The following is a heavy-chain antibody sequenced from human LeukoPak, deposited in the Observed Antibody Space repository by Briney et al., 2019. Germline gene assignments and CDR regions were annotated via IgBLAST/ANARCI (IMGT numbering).Heavy chain of an antibody. Sequence: PGGSLRVSCAASGFTFSNAWMSWVRQAPGKGLQWVGRIKSKTDGGTTDYAAPVKGRFTISRDDSKNTLYLQMNSLKTEDTAVYYCTTTYYYDSSGYYYFQHWGQGTLVTVSS. CDR3: TTTYYYDSSGYYYFQH. D-gene: IGHD3-22*01. J-gene: IGHJ1*01. CDR1: GFTFSNAW. V-gene: IGHV3-15*01. CDR2: IKSKTDGGTT.